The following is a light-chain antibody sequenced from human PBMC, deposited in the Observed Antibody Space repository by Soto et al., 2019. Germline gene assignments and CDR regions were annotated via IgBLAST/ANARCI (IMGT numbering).Light chain of an antibody. CDR2: DNN. CDR1: SSNIGSSY. V-gene: IGLV1-51*01. CDR3: GTWDSSLSAVV. J-gene: IGLJ3*02. Sequence: QSVLTQPPSVSAAPGQTVTISCSGSSSNIGSSYVSWYQQLPGTAPKLLIYDNNKRPSGIPDRFSGSKSGTSATLGITGLQTGDEADYYCGTWDSSLSAVVFGGGTKLTVL.